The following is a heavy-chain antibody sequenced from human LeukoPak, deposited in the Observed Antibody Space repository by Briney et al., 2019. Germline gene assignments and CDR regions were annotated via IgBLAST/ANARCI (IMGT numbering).Heavy chain of an antibody. CDR2: INPNSGGT. D-gene: IGHD3-10*01. J-gene: IGHJ4*02. V-gene: IGHV1-2*02. CDR1: GYTFTGYY. Sequence: ASVKVSCKASGYTFTGYYMHWVRQAPGQGLEWMGWINPNSGGTNYAQNLQGRVTMTTDTSTSTAYMELWSLRSDDTAVYYCARGAFGELLCDYWGQGTLVTVSS. CDR3: ARGAFGELLCDY.